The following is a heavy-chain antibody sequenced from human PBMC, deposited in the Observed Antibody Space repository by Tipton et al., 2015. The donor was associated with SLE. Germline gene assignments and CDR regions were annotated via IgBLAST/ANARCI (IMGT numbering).Heavy chain of an antibody. CDR3: ARASRGRVSTPDNLLRPGARFDY. CDR2: IYYSGST. D-gene: IGHD3-10*01. CDR1: GGSISSYY. Sequence: TLSLTCTVSGGSISSYYWSWIRQPPGKGLEWIGYIYYSGSTNYNPSLKSRVTISVDTSKNQFSLKLSSVTAADTAVYYCARASRGRVSTPDNLLRPGARFDYWGQGTLTTVSS. J-gene: IGHJ4*02. V-gene: IGHV4-59*08.